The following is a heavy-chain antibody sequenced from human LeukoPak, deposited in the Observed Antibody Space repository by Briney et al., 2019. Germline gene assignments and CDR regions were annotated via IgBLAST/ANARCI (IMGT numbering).Heavy chain of an antibody. V-gene: IGHV5-51*01. Sequence: PGESLKISCKGSGYTFDTYWIGWVRQMPGKGLEWMGIIYPGDSDTKYRPSFQGQVTISADKSITTAYLQWRSLKASDTAMYYCARWGTVTRFVVDYWGQGTLVTVSS. D-gene: IGHD4-17*01. CDR2: IYPGDSDT. CDR1: GYTFDTYW. CDR3: ARWGTVTRFVVDY. J-gene: IGHJ4*02.